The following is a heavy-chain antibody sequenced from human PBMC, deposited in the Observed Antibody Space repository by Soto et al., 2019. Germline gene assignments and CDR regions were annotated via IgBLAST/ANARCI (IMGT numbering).Heavy chain of an antibody. D-gene: IGHD3-22*01. CDR1: GFSCSDYY. CDR2: MSFSGSSI. J-gene: IGHJ4*02. CDR3: ARVYYYDSSVDRHFDY. Sequence: PGGSLRLSCAASGFSCSDYYMSWIRQAPGKGLEWVSYMSFSGSSIYYADSVKGRFTISRDNAKNSLYLQMNSLGVEDTATYYCARVYYYDSSVDRHFDYWGQGALVTVSS. V-gene: IGHV3-11*04.